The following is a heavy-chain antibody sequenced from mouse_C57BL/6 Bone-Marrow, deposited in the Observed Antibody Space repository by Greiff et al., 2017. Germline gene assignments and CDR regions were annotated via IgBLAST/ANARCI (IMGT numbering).Heavy chain of an antibody. D-gene: IGHD2-13*01. CDR1: GFTFSDYG. J-gene: IGHJ4*01. CDR3: ARRDLLWCYYAMDY. Sequence: EVMLVESGGGLVKPGGSLKLSCAASGFTFSDYGMHWVRQAPEKGLEWVAYISSGSSTIYYADTVKGRFTISRDNAKNTLFLQMTSLRSEDTAMYYCARRDLLWCYYAMDYWGQGTSVTVSS. CDR2: ISSGSSTI. V-gene: IGHV5-17*01.